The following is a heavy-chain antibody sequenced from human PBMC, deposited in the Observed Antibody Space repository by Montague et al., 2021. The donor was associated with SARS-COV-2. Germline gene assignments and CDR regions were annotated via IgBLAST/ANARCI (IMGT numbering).Heavy chain of an antibody. V-gene: IGHV4-39*01. D-gene: IGHD1-20*01. CDR3: ARRVTGTTVHYYYYGIDV. CDR1: GGSISSSSYY. CDR2: IYYSGST. Sequence: SETLSLTCTVSGGSISSSSYYWGWIRQPPGKGLEWIGRIYYSGSTYYNPSFKSRVTISVDTSKNQFSLKLSSVTAADTAVYYCARRVTGTTVHYYYYGIDVWGQGTTVTVSS. J-gene: IGHJ6*02.